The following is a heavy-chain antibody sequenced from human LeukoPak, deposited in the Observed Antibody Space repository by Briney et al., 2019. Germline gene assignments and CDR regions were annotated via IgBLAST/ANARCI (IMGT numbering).Heavy chain of an antibody. CDR1: GGSISSSNW. J-gene: IGHJ3*02. D-gene: IGHD3-22*01. CDR3: ARGEYYYDSSGYYGDAFDI. CDR2: IYHSGST. Sequence: SETLSLTCAVSGGSISSSNWWSWVRQPPGKGLEWIGEIYHSGSTNYNPSLKSRVTISVDKSKNQFSLKLSSVTAADTAVYYCARGEYYYDSSGYYGDAFDIWGQGTMVTVSS. V-gene: IGHV4-4*02.